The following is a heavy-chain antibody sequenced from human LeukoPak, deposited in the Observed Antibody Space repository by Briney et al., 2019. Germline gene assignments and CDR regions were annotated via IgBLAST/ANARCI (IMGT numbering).Heavy chain of an antibody. Sequence: SQTLSLTCTVSGGSISSGDYYWSWIRQPPGKGLEWIWYIYYSGRTYYNPSHKSRVTISVDTSKNQCSLKLSSVTAADTAVYYCAREDAEWELGTAFDIWGQGTMVTVSS. CDR3: AREDAEWELGTAFDI. J-gene: IGHJ3*02. V-gene: IGHV4-30-4*08. CDR2: IYYSGRT. CDR1: GGSISSGDYY. D-gene: IGHD1-26*01.